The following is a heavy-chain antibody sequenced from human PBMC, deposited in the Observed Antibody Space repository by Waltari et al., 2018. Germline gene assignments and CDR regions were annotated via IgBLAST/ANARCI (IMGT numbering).Heavy chain of an antibody. V-gene: IGHV1-3*01. D-gene: IGHD6-19*01. CDR1: GYTFTRYA. CDR2: INAGNGNT. CDR3: ARDQGSGWYEDWFEP. Sequence: QVQLVQSGAEVKKPGASVKVSCKASGYTFTRYAMHWVRQAPGQRLEWMGWINAGNGNTKDAQKFQGRVTITRDTSASTAYMELSSMRSEDTAVYYWARDQGSGWYEDWFEPWGQGTLVTVSS. J-gene: IGHJ5*02.